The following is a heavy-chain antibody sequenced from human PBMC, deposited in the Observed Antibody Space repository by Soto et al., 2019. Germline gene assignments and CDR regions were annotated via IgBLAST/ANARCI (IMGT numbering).Heavy chain of an antibody. V-gene: IGHV1-69*06. J-gene: IGHJ6*02. CDR2: IIPIFGTA. CDR1: GGTFSSYA. Sequence: SVKVSCKASGGTFSSYAISWVRQAPGQGLEWMGGIIPIFGTANYAQKFQGRVTITADKSTSTAYMELSSLRSEDTAVYYCAFPGIAAAGSENYYYYYGMDVWRQGTTVTVSS. D-gene: IGHD6-13*01. CDR3: AFPGIAAAGSENYYYYYGMDV.